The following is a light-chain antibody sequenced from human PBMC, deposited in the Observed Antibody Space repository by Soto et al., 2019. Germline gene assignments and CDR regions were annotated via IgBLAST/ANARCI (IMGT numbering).Light chain of an antibody. V-gene: IGKV1-27*01. CDR1: QGISNY. J-gene: IGKJ5*01. Sequence: DIQMTQSPSSLSASVGDRVTITCRASQGISNYLAWDQQKPGKVPKLLIYAASTLQSGVPPRYSGSGSGTECTLNISSLQPEDVGTYCCQKDNRPPMTCGQGTRLEIK. CDR2: AAS. CDR3: QKDNRPPMT.